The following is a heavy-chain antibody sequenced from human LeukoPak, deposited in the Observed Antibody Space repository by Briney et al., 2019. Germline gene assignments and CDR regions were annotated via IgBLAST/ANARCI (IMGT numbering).Heavy chain of an antibody. CDR2: INPSGST. Sequence: SETLSLTCTVSGGSINNYCWSWIRQPAGKGLEWIGRINPSGSTKNNPSLKSRVTMSLDTRKNQLSLNLGSVTAADTAVYYCARASYYESRNNIAFDLWGRGTMVTVSS. J-gene: IGHJ3*01. CDR3: ARASYYESRNNIAFDL. CDR1: GGSINNYC. V-gene: IGHV4-4*07. D-gene: IGHD3-10*01.